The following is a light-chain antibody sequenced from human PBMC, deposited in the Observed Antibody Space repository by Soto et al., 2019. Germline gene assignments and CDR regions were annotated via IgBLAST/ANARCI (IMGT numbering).Light chain of an antibody. V-gene: IGKV3-20*01. CDR1: QTVSSTL. J-gene: IGKJ4*01. CDR2: DAS. CDR3: QQFGGAPLT. Sequence: EIVLTQSPGTLSLSPGERATLSCRASQTVSSTLLAWYQQKPAQAPRLLIYDASSRATGIPDRFSGSGSGTDFTLTISRLEPEDFAVYYCQQFGGAPLTFGGGTKVEIK.